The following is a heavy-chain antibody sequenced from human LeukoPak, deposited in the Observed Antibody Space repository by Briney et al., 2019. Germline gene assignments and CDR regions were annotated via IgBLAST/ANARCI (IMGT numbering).Heavy chain of an antibody. D-gene: IGHD4-23*01. Sequence: SDTLSLTCAVSGYSISSSNWWGWIRQPPGKGLEWIGYIYYSGNTHYNPSLKSRVTMPVDTSKNQFSLNLSSVTAVDTAIYYCAKSVDGGNSPFDYWGQGTLVTVSS. V-gene: IGHV4-28*01. J-gene: IGHJ4*02. CDR3: AKSVDGGNSPFDY. CDR2: IYYSGNT. CDR1: GYSISSSNW.